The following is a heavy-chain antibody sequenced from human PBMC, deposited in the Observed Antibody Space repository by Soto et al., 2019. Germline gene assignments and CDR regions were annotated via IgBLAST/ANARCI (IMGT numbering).Heavy chain of an antibody. CDR3: ARRTGPGGVWGSYLNWFDP. D-gene: IGHD3-16*01. V-gene: IGHV4-39*01. Sequence: QLQLQESGPGLVKPSETLSLTCTVSGGSISSSSYYWGWIRQPPGKGLEWIGSIYYSGSTYYNPSLKSRVTISVDTSKNQFSLKLSSVTAADTAVYYCARRTGPGGVWGSYLNWFDPWGQGTLVTVSS. CDR2: IYYSGST. CDR1: GGSISSSSYY. J-gene: IGHJ5*02.